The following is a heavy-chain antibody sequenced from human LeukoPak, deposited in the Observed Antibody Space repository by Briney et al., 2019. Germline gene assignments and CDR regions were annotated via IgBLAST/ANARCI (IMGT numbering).Heavy chain of an antibody. CDR1: GFTFSSHG. CDR3: AKDGTGGYYYLDY. Sequence: QPGGSLRLSCAASGFTFSSHGMHWVRQAPGMGLEWVALILYDGSNEYYADSVQGRFTISRDSSRNTLYLQMNSLRAEDTAVYYCAKDGTGGYYYLDYRGQGTLVTVSS. V-gene: IGHV3-30*18. J-gene: IGHJ4*02. CDR2: ILYDGSNE. D-gene: IGHD3-22*01.